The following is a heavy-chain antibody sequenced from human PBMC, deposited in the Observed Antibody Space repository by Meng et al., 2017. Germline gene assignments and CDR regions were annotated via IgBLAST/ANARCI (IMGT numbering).Heavy chain of an antibody. Sequence: QERLPQWGPGLLKLSGTLSLPSAVYGGSFSGYYWSWIRQPPGKGLEWIGEINHSGSTNYNPSLKSRVTISVDTSKNQFSLKLSSVTAADTAVYYCARGGYSSSGGSPYEYFQHWGQGTLVTVSS. V-gene: IGHV4-34*01. D-gene: IGHD6-13*01. CDR1: GGSFSGYY. CDR2: INHSGST. CDR3: ARGGYSSSGGSPYEYFQH. J-gene: IGHJ1*01.